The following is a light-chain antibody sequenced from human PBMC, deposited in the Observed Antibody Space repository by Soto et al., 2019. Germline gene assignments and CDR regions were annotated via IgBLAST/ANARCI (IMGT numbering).Light chain of an antibody. V-gene: IGKV1-12*01. CDR2: KAS. CDR1: EDIAAW. CDR3: QQESSFPWT. J-gene: IGKJ1*01. Sequence: IPMTQSPSFVSASVGDRVTLTCRAAEDIAAWLAWYQQKPGQAPQLLISKASNLASGVPPRFGGSGSGTHFTLPISSLQPEDFATYFCQQESSFPWTFGQGTKV.